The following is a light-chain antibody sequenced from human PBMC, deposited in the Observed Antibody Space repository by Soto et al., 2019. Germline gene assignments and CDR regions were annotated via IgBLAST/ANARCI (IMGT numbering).Light chain of an antibody. V-gene: IGKV1-12*01. Sequence: DIQMTQSPSSVSASVGDSVTITCRASQGIDNWLAWYQQKPGMAPKLLISAASNLQSGLPTRFRGSGSGTDFTLPINSLQPEDFATYFCQQAIHVPLAFGGGTKVEI. J-gene: IGKJ4*01. CDR3: QQAIHVPLA. CDR1: QGIDNW. CDR2: AAS.